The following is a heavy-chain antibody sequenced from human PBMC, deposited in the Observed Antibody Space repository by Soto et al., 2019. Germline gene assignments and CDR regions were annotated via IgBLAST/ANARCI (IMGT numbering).Heavy chain of an antibody. CDR2: IIPIFGTA. CDR3: ARDLTEFQHHYDSSGYYPNWFDP. V-gene: IGHV1-69*06. D-gene: IGHD3-22*01. Sequence: TFSSYAISWVRQAPGQGLEWMGGIIPIFGTANYAQKFQGRVTITADKSTSTAYMELSSLRSEDTAVYYCARDLTEFQHHYDSSGYYPNWFDPWGQGTQVTVSS. CDR1: TFSSYA. J-gene: IGHJ5*02.